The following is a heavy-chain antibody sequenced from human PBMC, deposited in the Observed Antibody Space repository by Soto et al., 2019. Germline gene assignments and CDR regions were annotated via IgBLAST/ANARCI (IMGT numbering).Heavy chain of an antibody. CDR2: IWYDGSKK. J-gene: IGHJ3*02. Sequence: ESGGGVVQPGRSLRLSCAASGFIFSSYGMHWVRQAPGKGLEWVAVIWYDGSKKYYADSVKGRFTISRDNSKNTLYLQMNSLRAEDTAVYYCARLRYFDWPDALDIWGQGTMVTVSS. CDR3: ARLRYFDWPDALDI. V-gene: IGHV3-33*01. CDR1: GFIFSSYG. D-gene: IGHD3-9*01.